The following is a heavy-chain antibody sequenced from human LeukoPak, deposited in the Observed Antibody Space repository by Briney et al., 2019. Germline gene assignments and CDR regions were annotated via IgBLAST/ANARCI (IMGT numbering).Heavy chain of an antibody. D-gene: IGHD2/OR15-2a*01. V-gene: IGHV1-46*01. CDR1: GYTFTSYY. Sequence: ASVKVSCKASGYTFTSYYMHWVRRAPGQGLEWMGIINPSGGSTSYAQKFQGRVTMTRDMSTSTDYMELSSLRSDDTAVYYCARTRGSHISMAYLDYWGQGTLVTVSS. CDR2: INPSGGST. J-gene: IGHJ4*02. CDR3: ARTRGSHISMAYLDY.